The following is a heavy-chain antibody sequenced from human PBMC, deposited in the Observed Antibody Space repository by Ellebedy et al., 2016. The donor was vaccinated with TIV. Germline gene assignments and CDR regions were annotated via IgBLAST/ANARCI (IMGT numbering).Heavy chain of an antibody. V-gene: IGHV1-8*01. Sequence: AASVKVSCKASGYTFTSYDINWVRQATGQGLEWMGWLNPDSGNTAYAQKFQGRVSMTRNTSISTAYLELSNLRSDDTAVYNCERGIRMPSDYWGQGTLVTVSS. CDR2: LNPDSGNT. J-gene: IGHJ4*02. CDR1: GYTFTSYD. D-gene: IGHD2-15*01. CDR3: ERGIRMPSDY.